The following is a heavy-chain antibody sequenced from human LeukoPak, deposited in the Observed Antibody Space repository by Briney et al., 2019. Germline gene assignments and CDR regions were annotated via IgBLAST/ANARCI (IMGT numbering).Heavy chain of an antibody. J-gene: IGHJ4*02. V-gene: IGHV4-59*01. D-gene: IGHD3-22*01. CDR3: ARSSESYDSSGYYSYYFDY. Sequence: SETLSLTCTVSGGSISSYYWSWIRQPPGKGLEWIGFIYYSGSTHYKPSLKSRGTISVDTSKNQYSLKLSSVTAADTAVYYCARSSESYDSSGYYSYYFDYWGQGTLVTVSS. CDR1: GGSISSYY. CDR2: IYYSGST.